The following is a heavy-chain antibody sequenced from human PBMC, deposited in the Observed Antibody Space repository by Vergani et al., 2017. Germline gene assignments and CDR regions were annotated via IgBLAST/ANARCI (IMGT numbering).Heavy chain of an antibody. V-gene: IGHV4-38-2*02. D-gene: IGHD2-15*01. CDR1: GYSISSGYY. CDR2: ISHSGYT. J-gene: IGHJ4*02. CDR3: VRDPWESGGPYSGC. Sequence: QVQLQESGPGLLKPSETLSLTCTVSGYSISSGYYWGWIRQPLGKGLEWIGSISHSGYTFYSPSLKSRVSMSVDTSKNQFSLRVNSVTAADTAVYYCVRDPWESGGPYSGCWGRGTLVSVSS.